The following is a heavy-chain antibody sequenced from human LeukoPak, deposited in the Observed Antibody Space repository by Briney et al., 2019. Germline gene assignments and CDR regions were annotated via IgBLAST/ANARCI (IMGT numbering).Heavy chain of an antibody. CDR3: AREMGTAMVYYYYGMDV. J-gene: IGHJ6*02. CDR1: GFTFSSYS. V-gene: IGHV3-48*04. Sequence: GGSLRLSCAASGFTFSSYSMNWVRQAPGKGLEWVSYISSSSSTIYYADSVKGRFTISRDNAKNSLYLQMNSLRAEDTAVYYCAREMGTAMVYYYYGMDVWGQGTTVTVSS. CDR2: ISSSSSTI. D-gene: IGHD5-18*01.